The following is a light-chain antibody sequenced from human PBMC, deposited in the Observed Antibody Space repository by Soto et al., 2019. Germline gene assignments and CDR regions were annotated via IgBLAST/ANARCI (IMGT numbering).Light chain of an antibody. CDR3: QQYNDWPPELT. CDR2: GAS. J-gene: IGKJ4*01. Sequence: EIVMTQSPATLSVSPGERATLSCRASQSVGSNLAWYQQKPGQAPRLLIYGASTRATGFPARFSGSGSGTEFTLTISSLQSEDFAVYYCQQYNDWPPELTFGGGTKVDI. V-gene: IGKV3-15*01. CDR1: QSVGSN.